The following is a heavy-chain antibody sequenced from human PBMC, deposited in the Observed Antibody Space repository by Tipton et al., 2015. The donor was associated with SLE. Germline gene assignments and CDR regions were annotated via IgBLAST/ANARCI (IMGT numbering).Heavy chain of an antibody. CDR3: ARDLPTVTTRYNWFDP. CDR2: INPSGGST. Sequence: QSGPEVKKPGASVKVSCKASGYTFTSYYMHWVRQAPGQGLEWMGIINPSGGSTSYAQKFQGRVTMTRDTSTSIVYMELSSLRSEDAAVYYCARDLPTVTTRYNWFDPWGQGTLVTVSS. D-gene: IGHD4-11*01. CDR1: GYTFTSYY. V-gene: IGHV1-46*01. J-gene: IGHJ5*02.